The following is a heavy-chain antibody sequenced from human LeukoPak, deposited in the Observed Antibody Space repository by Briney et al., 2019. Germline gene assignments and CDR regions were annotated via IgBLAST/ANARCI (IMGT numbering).Heavy chain of an antibody. V-gene: IGHV3-48*02. J-gene: IGHJ4*02. CDR1: GFTFSSYS. CDR3: ARGSVGATTGAFDY. Sequence: GGSLRLSCAASGFTFSSYSMNWVRQAPGKGLEWVSYISSSSSTIYYADSVKGRFTISRDNAKNSLYLQINSLRDEDTAVYYCARGSVGATTGAFDYWGQGTLVTVSS. D-gene: IGHD1-26*01. CDR2: ISSSSSTI.